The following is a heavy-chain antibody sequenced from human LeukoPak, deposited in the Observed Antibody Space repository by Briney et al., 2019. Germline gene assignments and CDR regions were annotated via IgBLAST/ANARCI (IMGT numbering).Heavy chain of an antibody. D-gene: IGHD4-17*01. CDR2: IYYIGST. CDR1: VGSTNTNY. V-gene: IGHV4-59*01. Sequence: SETLSLTCTISVGSTNTNYWMWIRQPLWKGLEWIGYIYYIGSTNYSPSLKSRATISVDTSKNQFSLKLSSVTAADTAVYYCASKSSDHGELRFDYWGQGALVTVSS. CDR3: ASKSSDHGELRFDY. J-gene: IGHJ4*02.